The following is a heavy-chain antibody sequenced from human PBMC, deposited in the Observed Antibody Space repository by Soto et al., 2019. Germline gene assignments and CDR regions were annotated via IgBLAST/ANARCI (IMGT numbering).Heavy chain of an antibody. CDR2: ISGSGGST. J-gene: IGHJ3*02. Sequence: GGSLRLSCAASGFTFSSYAMSWVRQAPGKGLEWVSAISGSGGSTYYADSVKGRFTISRDNSKNTLYLQMNSLRAEDTAVYYCAKPLPHSKLHMIVVVSGAFDIWGQGTMVTVSS. CDR3: AKPLPHSKLHMIVVVSGAFDI. D-gene: IGHD3-22*01. V-gene: IGHV3-23*01. CDR1: GFTFSSYA.